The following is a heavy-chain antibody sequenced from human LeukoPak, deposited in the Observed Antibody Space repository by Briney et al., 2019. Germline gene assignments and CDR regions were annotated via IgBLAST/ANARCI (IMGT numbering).Heavy chain of an antibody. V-gene: IGHV3-30*18. J-gene: IGHJ6*02. CDR2: ISYDGSNK. CDR1: GFTFSSYS. Sequence: GGSLRLSCAASGFTFSSYSMHWVRQAPGKGLEWVAVISYDGSNKYYADSVKGRFTISRDNSKNTLYLQMNSLRAEDTAVYYCAKDHHGDYYYYYGMDVWGQGTTVTVSS. CDR3: AKDHHGDYYYYYGMDV. D-gene: IGHD4-17*01.